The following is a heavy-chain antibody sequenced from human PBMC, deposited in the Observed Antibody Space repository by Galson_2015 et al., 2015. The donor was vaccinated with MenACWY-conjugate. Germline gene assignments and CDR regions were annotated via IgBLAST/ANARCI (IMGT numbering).Heavy chain of an antibody. D-gene: IGHD3-3*01. J-gene: IGHJ4*02. CDR1: GFTFRSHA. CDR2: ITGSGSDT. Sequence: LSLSCAASGFTFRSHAMSWVRQAPGTGLEWVSAITGSGSDTYYADSVEGRFTISRDNSKNTLYLQMSSLRAEDTAVYYCTRDQQYDFWSGSMDWGPGTLAAVSS. V-gene: IGHV3-23*01. CDR3: TRDQQYDFWSGSMD.